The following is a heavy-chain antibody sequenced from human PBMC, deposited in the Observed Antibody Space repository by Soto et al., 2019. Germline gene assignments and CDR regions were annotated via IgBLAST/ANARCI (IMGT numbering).Heavy chain of an antibody. CDR1: GFTFSSYA. D-gene: IGHD3-3*01. J-gene: IGHJ4*02. Sequence: GGSLRLSCAASGFTFSSYAMSWVRQAPGKGLEWVSAISGSGGSTYYADSVKGRFTISRDNSKNTLYLQMNSLRAEDTAVYYCAKRGLYDTIFGVVIPFDYWGQGTLVTVSS. CDR3: AKRGLYDTIFGVVIPFDY. V-gene: IGHV3-23*01. CDR2: ISGSGGST.